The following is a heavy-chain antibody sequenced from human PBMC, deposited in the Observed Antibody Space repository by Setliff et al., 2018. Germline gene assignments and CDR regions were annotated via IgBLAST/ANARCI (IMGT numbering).Heavy chain of an antibody. CDR1: GFTFSSYS. Sequence: PGGSLRLSCAASGFTFSSYSMNWVRQAPGKGLEWVSYISSSSSTIYYADSVKGRFTISRDNAKNSLYLQMNSLRAEDTAVYHCARDAYDYPFDYWGQGTLVTVSS. V-gene: IGHV3-48*01. CDR3: ARDAYDYPFDY. J-gene: IGHJ4*02. D-gene: IGHD5-12*01. CDR2: ISSSSSTI.